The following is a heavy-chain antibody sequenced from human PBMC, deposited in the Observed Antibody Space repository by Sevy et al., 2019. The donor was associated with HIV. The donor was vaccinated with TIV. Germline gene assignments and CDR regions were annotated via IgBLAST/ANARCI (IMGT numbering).Heavy chain of an antibody. J-gene: IGHJ4*02. V-gene: IGHV6-1*01. CDR2: TYYRSKWYN. CDR3: ARDRWELLHNYFDY. D-gene: IGHD1-26*01. CDR1: GDSVASNSAA. Sequence: QSQTLSLTCAISGDSVASNSAAWNWIRQSPSRGLEWLGRTYYRSKWYNDYAVSVKSRITINPDTSKNQFSLQLNSVTPEDTAVYYCARDRWELLHNYFDYWGQGTLVTVSS.